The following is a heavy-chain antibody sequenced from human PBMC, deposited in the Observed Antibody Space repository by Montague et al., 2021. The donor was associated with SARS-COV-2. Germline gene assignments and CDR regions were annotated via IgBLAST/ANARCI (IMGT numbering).Heavy chain of an antibody. CDR1: DDSITSSTYY. V-gene: IGHV4-39*02. D-gene: IGHD3-3*01. CDR2: FYYTGST. CDR3: ARGRSGFFNPLDY. J-gene: IGHJ4*02. Sequence: SETLSLTCAVSDDSITSSTYYWAWIRQSPGKGLEWIGSFYYTGSTYYNPSLKSRVTMSVYTSKKHFSLNLNSVTAADTAVYYCARGRSGFFNPLDYWGQGTPVTVSS.